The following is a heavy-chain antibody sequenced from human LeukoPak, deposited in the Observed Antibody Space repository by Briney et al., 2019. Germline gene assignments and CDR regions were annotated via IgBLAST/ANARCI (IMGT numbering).Heavy chain of an antibody. CDR1: GFTVSSNY. D-gene: IGHD3-10*01. J-gene: IGHJ6*03. CDR2: IYKNAIT. CDR3: ARSLRVRGVPDYMDF. Sequence: PGGSLRLSCAASGFTVSSNYMTWVRQAPGKGLEWVSVIYKNAITYYADTVKGRLTISRDNSKNMLYLQINSVRADDTAVYYCARSLRVRGVPDYMDFWGKGTTVIISS. V-gene: IGHV3-53*01.